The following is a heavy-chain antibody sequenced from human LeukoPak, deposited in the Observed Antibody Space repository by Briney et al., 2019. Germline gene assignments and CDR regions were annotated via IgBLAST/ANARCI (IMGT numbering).Heavy chain of an antibody. CDR3: ARVRAGYGSGSFDY. V-gene: IGHV1-24*01. CDR1: GYTLTELS. D-gene: IGHD3-10*01. J-gene: IGHJ4*02. CDR2: FDPEDGET. Sequence: ASVKVSCKVSGYTLTELSMHWVRQAPGKGLEWMGGFDPEDGETIYAQKFQGWVTMTRDTSISTAYMELSRLRSDDTAVYYCARVRAGYGSGSFDYWGQGTLVTVPS.